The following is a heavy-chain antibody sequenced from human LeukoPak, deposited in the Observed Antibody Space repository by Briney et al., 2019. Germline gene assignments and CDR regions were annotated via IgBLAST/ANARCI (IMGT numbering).Heavy chain of an antibody. D-gene: IGHD3-10*01. V-gene: IGHV4-39*01. CDR2: IFYSGTT. Sequence: SETLSLTCTVSGGSISSSTYYWGWIRQPPGKRLEWVGTIFYSGTTYYNPSLKSRVTISVDTSKNQFSLKLSSVTAADTAVYYCARSYYYGSGSYFNWFDPWGQGTLVTVSS. CDR1: GGSISSSTYY. J-gene: IGHJ5*02. CDR3: ARSYYYGSGSYFNWFDP.